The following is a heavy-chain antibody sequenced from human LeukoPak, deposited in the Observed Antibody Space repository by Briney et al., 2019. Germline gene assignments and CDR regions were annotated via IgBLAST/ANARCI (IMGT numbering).Heavy chain of an antibody. CDR3: AKLVIPSHSKYFDP. Sequence: GGSLRLSCAASGFIFTNYAMSWVRQAPRKGLEWVSTISQGGETPYYADSVKGRFTISRDNSKNTLYLQISSLSAEDTAVYYCAKLVIPSHSKYFDPWGQGTLVTVSS. V-gene: IGHV3-23*01. D-gene: IGHD4-11*01. CDR1: GFIFTNYA. J-gene: IGHJ5*02. CDR2: ISQGGETP.